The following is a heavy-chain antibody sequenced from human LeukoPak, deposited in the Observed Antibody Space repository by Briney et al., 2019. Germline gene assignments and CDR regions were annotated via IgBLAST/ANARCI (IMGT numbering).Heavy chain of an antibody. CDR1: GYSISSGYY. J-gene: IGHJ6*03. CDR3: ASEDTAMALYMDV. D-gene: IGHD5-18*01. V-gene: IGHV4-38-2*01. Sequence: SETLSLTCAVSGYSISSGYYWGWIRQPPGKGLEWIGSIYHSGSTYYNPSLKSRVTISVDTSKNQFSLKLSSVTAADTAVYYCASEDTAMALYMDVWGKGTTVTVSS. CDR2: IYHSGST.